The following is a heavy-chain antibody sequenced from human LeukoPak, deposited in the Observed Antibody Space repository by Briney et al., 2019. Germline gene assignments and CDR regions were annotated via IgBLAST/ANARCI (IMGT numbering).Heavy chain of an antibody. V-gene: IGHV3-66*01. CDR2: IYSGGST. CDR1: GFTFRSYA. J-gene: IGHJ3*02. CDR3: ARTGANDAFDI. D-gene: IGHD4/OR15-4a*01. Sequence: GGSLRLSCAVSGFTFRSYAMSWVRQAPGKGLEWVSIIYSGGSTYYADSVRARFTISRDNSKNTLYLQMNSLRAEDTAVFYCARTGANDAFDIWGQGTMVTVSS.